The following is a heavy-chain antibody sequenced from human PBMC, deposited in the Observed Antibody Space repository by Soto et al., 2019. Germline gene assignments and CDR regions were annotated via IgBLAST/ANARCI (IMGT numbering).Heavy chain of an antibody. D-gene: IGHD3-10*01. CDR2: IYYSGST. J-gene: IGHJ6*02. CDR1: GGSISSGGYS. CDR3: ARQDRYYYGSGSYYYGMDV. Sequence: PSETLSLTCAVSGGSISSGGYSWSWIRQPPGKGLEWIGYIYYSGSTYYNPSLKSRVTISVDTSKNQFSLKLSSVTAADTAVYYCARQDRYYYGSGSYYYGMDVWGQGTTVTVSS. V-gene: IGHV4-30-2*03.